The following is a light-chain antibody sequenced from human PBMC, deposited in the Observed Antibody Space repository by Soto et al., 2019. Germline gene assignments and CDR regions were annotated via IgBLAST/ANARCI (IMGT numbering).Light chain of an antibody. CDR2: DAS. J-gene: IGKJ4*01. V-gene: IGKV3-20*01. CDR3: HQYASSPLT. CDR1: QSVGTKY. Sequence: DIVLTQSPGTLSLSPGEGATLSCRPSQSVGTKYISWYQQKSGQAPRLLIYDASRRATGIPGRFSGSASGTDFTLTISRLEPEDFAVYYCHQYASSPLTFGGGTKVEIK.